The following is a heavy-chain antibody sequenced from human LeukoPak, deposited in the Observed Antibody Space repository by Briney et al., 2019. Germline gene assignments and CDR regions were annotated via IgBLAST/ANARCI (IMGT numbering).Heavy chain of an antibody. V-gene: IGHV1-8*01. CDR2: MNPNSGNT. CDR1: GYTFTSYD. CDR3: ARPSGAGELRRFDY. J-gene: IGHJ4*02. Sequence: ASVKVSCKASGYTFTSYDINWVRQATGQGLEWMGWMNPNSGNTGYAQKFQGRVTMTRNTSISTAYMELSSLRAEDTAVYYCARPSGAGELRRFDYWGQGTLVTVSS. D-gene: IGHD1-26*01.